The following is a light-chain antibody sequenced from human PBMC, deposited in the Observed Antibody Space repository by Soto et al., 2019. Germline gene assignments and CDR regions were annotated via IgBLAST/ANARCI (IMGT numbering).Light chain of an antibody. CDR1: SSDVCGYDY. V-gene: IGLV2-14*01. Sequence: QSALTQPASVSGSPGQSITISCIGTSSDVCGYDYVSWYQQNPGKAPKLIIYEVINRPSGVSSRFSGSKSGNTASLTISGLQAEDEADYYCSSYTSDSTHVFGSGTKLTVL. CDR2: EVI. J-gene: IGLJ1*01. CDR3: SSYTSDSTHV.